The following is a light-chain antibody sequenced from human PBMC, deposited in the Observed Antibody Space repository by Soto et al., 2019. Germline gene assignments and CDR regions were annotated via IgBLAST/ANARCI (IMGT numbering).Light chain of an antibody. CDR3: ISYTRNSTLV. V-gene: IGLV2-14*01. CDR2: EVS. CDR1: SSDVGAYNY. Sequence: QSALTQPASVSGSPGQSITISCTGTSSDVGAYNYVSWYQQHPGKAPKLMIYEVSNRPSGVSNRFSGSKSGNTASLTISGLQAEDEADYYCISYTRNSTLVFGAGTKVTVL. J-gene: IGLJ2*01.